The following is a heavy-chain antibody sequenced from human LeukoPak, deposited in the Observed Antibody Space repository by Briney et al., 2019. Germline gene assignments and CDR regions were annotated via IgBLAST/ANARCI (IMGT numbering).Heavy chain of an antibody. CDR2: IIPIFGTA. Sequence: GASVKVSCKASGGTFSSYAISWVRQAPGQGLEWMGGIIPIFGTANYAQKFQGRVTITADESTSTAYMELSSLRSEDTAVYYCARVTYGDFNWFDPWGQGTLVTVSS. J-gene: IGHJ5*02. V-gene: IGHV1-69*13. CDR1: GGTFSSYA. D-gene: IGHD4-17*01. CDR3: ARVTYGDFNWFDP.